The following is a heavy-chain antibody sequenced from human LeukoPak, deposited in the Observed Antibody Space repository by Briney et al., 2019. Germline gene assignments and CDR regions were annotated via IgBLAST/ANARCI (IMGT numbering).Heavy chain of an antibody. D-gene: IGHD3-9*01. Sequence: GASVKVSCKASGGTFSSYAISWVRQAPGQGLEWMGGIIPIFGTANYAQKFQGRVTITADKSTSTAYMELSSLRSEDTAVYYCARAYDILTGYYIGWGQGTLVTVSS. V-gene: IGHV1-69*06. CDR1: GGTFSSYA. J-gene: IGHJ4*02. CDR2: IIPIFGTA. CDR3: ARAYDILTGYYIG.